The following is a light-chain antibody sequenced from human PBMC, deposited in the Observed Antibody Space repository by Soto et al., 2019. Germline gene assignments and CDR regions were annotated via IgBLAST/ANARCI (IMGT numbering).Light chain of an antibody. Sequence: QSALTQPASVSGSPGQSITISCTGTSSDVGGYKYVSWYQQHPGKAPKLMIYEVSNRPSGVSTRFSGSKSGNTASLTISGLQAEDEADYYCSSSQMFGGGTKLT. CDR2: EVS. CDR1: SSDVGGYKY. V-gene: IGLV2-14*01. CDR3: SSSQM. J-gene: IGLJ3*02.